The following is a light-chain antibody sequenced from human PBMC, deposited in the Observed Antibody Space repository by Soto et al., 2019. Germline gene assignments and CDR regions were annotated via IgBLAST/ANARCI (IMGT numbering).Light chain of an antibody. CDR3: QQYNNWPRT. CDR2: AAS. Sequence: DIQMTQSPSSLSASVGDRVTITCRASQGISTYLNWYQQKPGKAPKLLIYAASSLQSGVPSRFSGSGSETDFTLTISSLQPEDFAVYYCQQYNNWPRTFGQGTRLEIK. V-gene: IGKV1-39*01. J-gene: IGKJ5*01. CDR1: QGISTY.